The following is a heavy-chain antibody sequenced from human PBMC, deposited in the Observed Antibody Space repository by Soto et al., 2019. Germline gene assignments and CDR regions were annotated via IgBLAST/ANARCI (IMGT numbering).Heavy chain of an antibody. Sequence: QITLKESGPTLVKPTQTLTLTCTFSGFSLSTGGVGVGWIRQPPGKALEWLALIYWDNDKRYSPSLKSRLTVTKDTSKNQVVLTMTNMDLVDTATYYCVHSRCGGDCLRSYSSHYYYGMDVWGQGTTVTVFS. CDR2: IYWDNDK. CDR3: VHSRCGGDCLRSYSSHYYYGMDV. J-gene: IGHJ6*02. V-gene: IGHV2-5*02. CDR1: GFSLSTGGVG. D-gene: IGHD2-21*02.